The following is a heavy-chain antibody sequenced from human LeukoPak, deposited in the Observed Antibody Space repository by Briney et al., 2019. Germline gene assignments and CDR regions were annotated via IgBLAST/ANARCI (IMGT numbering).Heavy chain of an antibody. CDR2: ISDSGGNT. CDR3: AKRGVVIRVILVGFHKEAYYFES. D-gene: IGHD3/OR15-3a*01. CDR1: GINLSNYG. Sequence: PGGSLRLSCAVSGINLSNYGMSWVRQAPGKGLEWVAGISDSGGNTKYADSVKGRFTISRDNPKNTLYLQMNSLRAEDTAVYFCAKRGVVIRVILVGFHKEAYYFESWGQGALVTVSS. V-gene: IGHV3-23*01. J-gene: IGHJ4*02.